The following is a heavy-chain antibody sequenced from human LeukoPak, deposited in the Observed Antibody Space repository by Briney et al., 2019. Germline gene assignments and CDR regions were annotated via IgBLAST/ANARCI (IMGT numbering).Heavy chain of an antibody. V-gene: IGHV3-21*01. Sequence: GGSLRLSCAASGFTFSSYSMNWVRQAPGKGLEWVSSISSSSSYIYYADSVKGRFTISRDNAKNSLYLQMNSLRAEDTAVYYCARKGDFWIPLQFYYYYYYMDVWGKGTTVTVSS. CDR2: ISSSSSYI. D-gene: IGHD3-3*01. CDR1: GFTFSSYS. CDR3: ARKGDFWIPLQFYYYYYYMDV. J-gene: IGHJ6*03.